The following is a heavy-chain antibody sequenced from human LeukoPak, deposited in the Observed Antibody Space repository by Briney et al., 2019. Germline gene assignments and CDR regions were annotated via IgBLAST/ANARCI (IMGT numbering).Heavy chain of an antibody. CDR3: ARDQPNCGGDCYLRD. Sequence: PGGSLRLSCAASGFTVSSNYMSWVRQAPGKGLEWVSVIYSGGSTYYADSVKGRFTIYRDNSKNTLYLQMNSLRAEDTAVYYCARDQPNCGGDCYLRDWGQGTLVTVSS. J-gene: IGHJ4*02. CDR1: GFTVSSNY. V-gene: IGHV3-66*01. D-gene: IGHD2-21*02. CDR2: IYSGGST.